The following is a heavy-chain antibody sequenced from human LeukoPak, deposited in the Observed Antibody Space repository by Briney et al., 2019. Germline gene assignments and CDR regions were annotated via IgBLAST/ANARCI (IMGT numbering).Heavy chain of an antibody. V-gene: IGHV4-39*01. J-gene: IGHJ5*02. Sequence: PSETLSLTCTVSGGSISSSSYYWGWIRQPPGKGLEWIGSIYYSGSTYYNPSLKSRVTISVDTSKNQFSLKLSSVTAADTAVYYCARYSGSYSNWFDPWGQGTLVTVSS. CDR2: IYYSGST. CDR3: ARYSGSYSNWFDP. CDR1: GGSISSSSYY. D-gene: IGHD1-26*01.